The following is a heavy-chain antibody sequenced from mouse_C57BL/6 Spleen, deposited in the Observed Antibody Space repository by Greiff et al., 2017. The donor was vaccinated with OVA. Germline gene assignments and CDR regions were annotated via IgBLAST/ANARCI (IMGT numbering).Heavy chain of an antibody. CDR1: GFTFSDAW. CDR2: IRNKANNHAT. CDR3: AGSCRDYLDY. J-gene: IGHJ2*01. D-gene: IGHD3-3*01. Sequence: EVHLVESGGGLVQPGGSMKLSCAASGFTFSDAWMDWVRQSPEKGLEWVAEIRNKANNHATYYAESVKGRFTISRDDSNSSDYQQMNSLRAEDTGIYCCAGSCRDYLDYWGQGTTLTVSS. V-gene: IGHV6-6*01.